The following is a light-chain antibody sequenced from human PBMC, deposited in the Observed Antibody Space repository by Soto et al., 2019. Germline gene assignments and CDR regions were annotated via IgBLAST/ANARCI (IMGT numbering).Light chain of an antibody. V-gene: IGKV1-6*01. CDR2: AAS. CDR3: LQDYDFPWT. J-gene: IGKJ1*01. CDR1: QGIRND. Sequence: GDRVIITCRASQGIRNDLGWFQQKPGKAPKLLIYAASRLQSGVPSRFSGSGSGTDFTLTINSLQPEDFATYYCLQDYDFPWTFGHGTKVEIK.